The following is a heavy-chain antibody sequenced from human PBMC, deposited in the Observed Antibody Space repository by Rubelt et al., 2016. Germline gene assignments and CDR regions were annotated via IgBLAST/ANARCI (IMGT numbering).Heavy chain of an antibody. CDR3: ARGDHLGPSDC. Sequence: QVQLQQWGAGLLKPSETLSLTCAVYGESFSGFYWSWIRQSPEKGLEWIGEITHGGDTNYNPSFKSRVTISVDTSKNQFSLKLTSVTATDTSLYYCARGDHLGPSDCWGQGIRVTVSS. CDR2: ITHGGDT. V-gene: IGHV4-34*01. J-gene: IGHJ4*02. CDR1: GESFSGFY.